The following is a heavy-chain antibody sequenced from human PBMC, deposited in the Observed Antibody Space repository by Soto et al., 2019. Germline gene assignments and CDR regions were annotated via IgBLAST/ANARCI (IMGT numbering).Heavy chain of an antibody. D-gene: IGHD3-3*01. CDR1: VGSISSYS. J-gene: IGHJ3*02. Sequence: PSEPLSVTCTVSVGSISSYSGSSIRQPPGEGRGRSGYIYYSGSTNYNPSLKSRVTISVDTAKNQFSLKLSSVTAADTAVYYCARIVEGYYDFWGGYGPAFDTWGQGTMVTVSS. V-gene: IGHV4-59*01. CDR3: ARIVEGYYDFWGGYGPAFDT. CDR2: IYYSGST.